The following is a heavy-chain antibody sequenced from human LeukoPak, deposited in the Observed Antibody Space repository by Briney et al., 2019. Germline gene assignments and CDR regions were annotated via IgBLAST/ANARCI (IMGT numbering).Heavy chain of an antibody. CDR1: GFTFSAYT. CDR2: IDSSSTYI. CDR3: AVGDYCSGGSCYPNYGMDV. Sequence: GGSLRLSCAASGFTFSAYTINWVRQAPGKGLQWVSSIDSSSTYIYYADSVKGRFTISRDNAKNSLYLQMNSLRAEDTAVYYCAVGDYCSGGSCYPNYGMDVWGQGTTVTVSS. J-gene: IGHJ6*02. V-gene: IGHV3-21*01. D-gene: IGHD2-15*01.